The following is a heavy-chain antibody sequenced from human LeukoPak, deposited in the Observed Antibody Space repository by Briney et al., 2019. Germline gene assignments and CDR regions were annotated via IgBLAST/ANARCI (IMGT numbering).Heavy chain of an antibody. Sequence: PGGSLRLSCAASGFTFSSYEMNWVRQAPGKGLEWVSYISSFSSTIYYADSVMGRFTISRDNAKNSLYLQMSSLRAEDTAVYYCARDPGSGYEEHFDYWGQGTLVTVSS. D-gene: IGHD5-12*01. V-gene: IGHV3-48*03. CDR1: GFTFSSYE. J-gene: IGHJ4*02. CDR3: ARDPGSGYEEHFDY. CDR2: ISSFSSTI.